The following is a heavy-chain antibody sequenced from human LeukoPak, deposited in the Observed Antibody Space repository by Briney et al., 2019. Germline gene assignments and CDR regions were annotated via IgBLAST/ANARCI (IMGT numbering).Heavy chain of an antibody. CDR3: ARGPTTVKSPFDY. Sequence: PSQTLSLTCTVSGGSISSGGYYWSWIRQHPGKGLEWIGYIYYSGSTYHNPSLKSRVTISVDTSKNQFSLKLSSVTAADTAVYYCARGPTTVKSPFDYWGQGTLVTVSS. CDR2: IYYSGST. CDR1: GGSISSGGYY. D-gene: IGHD4-17*01. V-gene: IGHV4-31*03. J-gene: IGHJ4*02.